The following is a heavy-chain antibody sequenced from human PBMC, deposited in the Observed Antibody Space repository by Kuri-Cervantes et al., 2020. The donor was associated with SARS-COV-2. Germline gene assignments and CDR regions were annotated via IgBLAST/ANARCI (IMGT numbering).Heavy chain of an antibody. J-gene: IGHJ4*02. CDR1: GSTFSSYG. V-gene: IGHV3-30*18. D-gene: IGHD4-23*01. CDR3: AKDWSLGGNFRYYFDY. CDR2: ISYDGSNK. Sequence: GGSLRLSCAASGSTFSSYGMHWVRQAPGKGLEWVAVISYDGSNKYYADSVKGRFTISRDNSKNTLYLQMNSLRAEDTAVYYCAKDWSLGGNFRYYFDYWGQGTLVTVSS.